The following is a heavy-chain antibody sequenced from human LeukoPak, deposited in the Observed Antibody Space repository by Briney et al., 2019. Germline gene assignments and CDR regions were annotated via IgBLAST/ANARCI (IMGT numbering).Heavy chain of an antibody. CDR2: ISYDGSNK. V-gene: IGHV3-30-3*01. CDR1: GFSFSSYA. Sequence: GGSLRLSCAASGFSFSSYAMHWVRQAPGKGLEWVAVISYDGSNKYYADSVKGRFTISRDNSKNTLYLQMNSLRADDTAVYFCARVSGDVWGQGTTVTVSS. CDR3: ARVSGDV. J-gene: IGHJ6*02.